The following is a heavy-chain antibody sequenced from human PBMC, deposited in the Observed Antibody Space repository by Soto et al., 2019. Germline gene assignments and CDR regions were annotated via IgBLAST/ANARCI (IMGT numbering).Heavy chain of an antibody. J-gene: IGHJ4*02. CDR1: GYTLTSYG. CDR2: ISVYNGNT. CDR3: ARDLSYGLCDY. Sequence: QVQLMQSGAEVKKPGASVKVSCKASGYTLTSYGISWVRQAPGQGLEWMGWISVYNGNTKYAQKLQGRVTMTTDISTSTAYMELRSLRSDDTAVYYCARDLSYGLCDYWGQGTLVTVSS. V-gene: IGHV1-18*01. D-gene: IGHD5-18*01.